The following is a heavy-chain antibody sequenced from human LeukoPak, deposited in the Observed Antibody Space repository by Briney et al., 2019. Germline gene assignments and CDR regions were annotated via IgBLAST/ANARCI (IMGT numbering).Heavy chain of an antibody. CDR3: ARGIPKTVAGNALYWFDP. J-gene: IGHJ5*02. D-gene: IGHD6-19*01. CDR1: GGSFSGYY. Sequence: SETLSLTCAVYGGSFSGYYWSWIRQPPGKGLEWIGEINHSGSTNYNPSLKSRVTISVDTSKNQFSLKLSSVTAADTAVYYCARGIPKTVAGNALYWFDPWGQGTLVTVSS. CDR2: INHSGST. V-gene: IGHV4-34*01.